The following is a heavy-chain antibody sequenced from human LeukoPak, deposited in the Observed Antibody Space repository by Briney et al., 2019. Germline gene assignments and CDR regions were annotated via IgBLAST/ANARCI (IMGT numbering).Heavy chain of an antibody. V-gene: IGHV4-59*01. D-gene: IGHD5-18*01. CDR1: GGSISSYY. CDR3: ARAQHVDTAMVNYYYYYGMDV. CDR2: IYYSGST. J-gene: IGHJ6*04. Sequence: PSETLSLTCTVSGGSISSYYWSWIRQPPGKGLERIGYIYYSGSTNYNPSLKSRVTISVDTSKNQFSLKLSSVTAADTAVYYCARAQHVDTAMVNYYYYYGMDVWGKGTTVTVSS.